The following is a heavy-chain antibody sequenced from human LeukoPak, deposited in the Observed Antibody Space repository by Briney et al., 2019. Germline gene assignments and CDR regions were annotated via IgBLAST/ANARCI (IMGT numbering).Heavy chain of an antibody. CDR1: GGSISTSSYY. CDR3: ARGYGGLYYYYYYMDV. V-gene: IGHV4-39*07. CDR2: IYYSGTT. D-gene: IGHD4-23*01. J-gene: IGHJ6*03. Sequence: SETLSLTCTVSGGSISTSSYYWGWIRQPPGKGLEWIAYIYYSGTTYYNPSLKSRVTISVDTSKNQFSLKLSSVTAADTAVYYCARGYGGLYYYYYYMDVWGKGTTVTVSS.